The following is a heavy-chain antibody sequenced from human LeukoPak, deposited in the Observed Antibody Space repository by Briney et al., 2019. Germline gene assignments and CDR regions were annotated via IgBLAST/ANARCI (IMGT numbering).Heavy chain of an antibody. J-gene: IGHJ4*02. CDR2: INAYNGNT. D-gene: IGHD4-23*01. CDR1: GGTFSSYD. CDR3: ARDGDYGGNWDY. V-gene: IGHV1-18*01. Sequence: ASVKVSCKASGGTFSSYDISWVRQAPGQGLEWMGWINAYNGNTNYAQKFQGRVTMTTDTSTSTGYMELRSLRSDDTAVYYCARDGDYGGNWDYWGQGTLVTVSS.